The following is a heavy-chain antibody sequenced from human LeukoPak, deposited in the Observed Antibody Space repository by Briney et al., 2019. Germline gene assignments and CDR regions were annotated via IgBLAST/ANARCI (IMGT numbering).Heavy chain of an antibody. Sequence: GGSLRLSCAASGFTFSYYWMSWIRQAPGKGLEWVANIKQDGNEKYYVDSVKGRFTISRDNAKNSLFPQMNSLRAEDTAVYYCVRYVGMDVWGQGTTVTVSS. V-gene: IGHV3-7*01. CDR2: IKQDGNEK. J-gene: IGHJ6*02. CDR1: GFTFSYYW. CDR3: VRYVGMDV. D-gene: IGHD2-8*01.